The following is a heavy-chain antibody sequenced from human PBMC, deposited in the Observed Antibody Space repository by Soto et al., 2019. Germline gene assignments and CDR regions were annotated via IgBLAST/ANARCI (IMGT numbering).Heavy chain of an antibody. CDR2: ISQSGNT. Sequence: QVQLHQWGAGLLKPSETLSLACSIYSGSFSGYYWSWIRQPPGKGLEWIGEISQSGNTNYSPSLKSRVSISIDTSKKLFSLNLASVSAAETAVYYCARAPKVSGSSQTRPDFWGQGTLVTVSS. CDR3: ARAPKVSGSSQTRPDF. CDR1: SGSFSGYY. V-gene: IGHV4-34*01. D-gene: IGHD6-6*01. J-gene: IGHJ4*02.